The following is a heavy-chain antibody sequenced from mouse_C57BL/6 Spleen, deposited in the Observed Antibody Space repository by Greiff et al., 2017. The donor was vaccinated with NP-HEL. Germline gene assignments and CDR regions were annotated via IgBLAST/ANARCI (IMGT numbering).Heavy chain of an antibody. CDR2: IYPGDGDT. CDR1: GYAFSSSW. J-gene: IGHJ1*03. D-gene: IGHD1-1*01. Sequence: QVQLKQSGPELVKPGASVKISCKASGYAFSSSWMNWVKQRPGKGLEWIGRIYPGDGDTNYNGKFKGKATLTADKSSSTAYMQLSSLTSEDSAVYFCARSPGSSYDLYWYFDVWGTGTTVTVSS. CDR3: ARSPGSSYDLYWYFDV. V-gene: IGHV1-82*01.